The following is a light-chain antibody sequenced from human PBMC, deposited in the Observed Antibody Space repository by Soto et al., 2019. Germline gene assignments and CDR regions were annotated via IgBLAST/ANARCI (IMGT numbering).Light chain of an antibody. J-gene: IGKJ2*01. V-gene: IGKV1-5*03. CDR2: KA. CDR1: QSISGW. Sequence: DIPMTQSPSTLSASVGDRVTITCRASQSISGWLAWYQQKPGKAPKLLIYKASSRFSGSGSGTEFALTISSLQPDDFATYYCQQYSTCSRTFGQGTKLEI. CDR3: QQYSTCSRT.